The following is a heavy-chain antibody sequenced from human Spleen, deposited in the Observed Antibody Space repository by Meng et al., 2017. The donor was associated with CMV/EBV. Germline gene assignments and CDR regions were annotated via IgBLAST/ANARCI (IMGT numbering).Heavy chain of an antibody. CDR1: GFTVSSNY. J-gene: IGHJ4*02. D-gene: IGHD5-12*01. Sequence: GESLKISCAASGFTVSSNYMSWVRQAPGKGLEWVSVIYSGGSTYYADSVKGRFTISRDNSKNTLYLQMNSLRAEDTAVFYCARPKGGGYHAFDYWGQGTLVTVSS. CDR2: IYSGGST. CDR3: ARPKGGGYHAFDY. V-gene: IGHV3-66*02.